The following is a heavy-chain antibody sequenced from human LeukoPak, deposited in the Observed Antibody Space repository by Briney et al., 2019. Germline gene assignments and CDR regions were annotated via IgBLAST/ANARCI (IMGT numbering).Heavy chain of an antibody. CDR3: ARRELYYDFWSGYSNWFDP. J-gene: IGHJ5*02. V-gene: IGHV3-74*01. CDR2: IKSDGSST. CDR1: GLTFSGYW. Sequence: GGSLRLSCAASGLTFSGYWMHWVRQAPGKGLVWVSRIKSDGSSTTYVDSVKGRFTISRDNAKNTLYLQMNSLRAEDTAVYYCARRELYYDFWSGYSNWFDPWGQGTLVTVSS. D-gene: IGHD3-3*01.